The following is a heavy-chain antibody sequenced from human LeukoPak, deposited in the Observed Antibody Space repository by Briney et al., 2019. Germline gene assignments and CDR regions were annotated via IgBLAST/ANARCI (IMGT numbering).Heavy chain of an antibody. Sequence: GGSLRLSCAASGFTFSSYSVNWVRQAPGKGLEWVSSISSSSSYIYYADTAKGRFTISRDDAKNSLYLQMNSLRVEDTAIYYCAREGPDYWGQGTLVTVSS. CDR1: GFTFSSYS. CDR2: ISSSSSYI. J-gene: IGHJ4*02. V-gene: IGHV3-21*04. CDR3: AREGPDY.